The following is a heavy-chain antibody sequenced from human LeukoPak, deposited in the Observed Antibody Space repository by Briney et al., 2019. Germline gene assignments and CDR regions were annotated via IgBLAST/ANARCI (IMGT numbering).Heavy chain of an antibody. Sequence: ASVKVSCKASGYTFTGYYMHWVRQAPGQGLEWMGWINPNSGGTNYAQKFQGRVTMTRDTSISTAYMELSRLRSDDTAVYHCASYYDILTGYHPGEYGMDVWGQGTTVTVSS. CDR2: INPNSGGT. J-gene: IGHJ6*02. V-gene: IGHV1-2*02. D-gene: IGHD3-9*01. CDR3: ASYYDILTGYHPGEYGMDV. CDR1: GYTFTGYY.